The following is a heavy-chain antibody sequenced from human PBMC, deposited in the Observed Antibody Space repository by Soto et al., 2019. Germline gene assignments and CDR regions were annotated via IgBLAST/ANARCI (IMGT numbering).Heavy chain of an antibody. V-gene: IGHV3-23*01. Sequence: GVSLRLSFAASGFTFSNYVLSWVRQAPGKGLEWVSAISGNGGSTYYADSVKGRFTISRDNSKNTLYVQMNSLRAEDTALYYCASSGGSDYYYYYYTDVWGKGTTVTVSS. J-gene: IGHJ6*03. CDR1: GFTFSNYV. CDR2: ISGNGGST. D-gene: IGHD2-15*01. CDR3: ASSGGSDYYYYYYTDV.